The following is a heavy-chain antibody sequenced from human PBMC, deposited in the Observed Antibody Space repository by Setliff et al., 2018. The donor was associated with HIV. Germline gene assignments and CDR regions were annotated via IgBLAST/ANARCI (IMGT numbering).Heavy chain of an antibody. CDR2: VITNLDIT. D-gene: IGHD3-10*01. J-gene: IGHJ3*02. CDR3: AGPRGDEAFDI. CDR1: GGTSNTYA. V-gene: IGHV1-69*10. Sequence: SVKVSCKASGGTSNTYAINWVRQAPGQGLEWMGQVITNLDITSYAQKFQGRVTITADESTNTMYMELSSLRSDDTAVYYCAGPRGDEAFDIWGQGTMVTVSS.